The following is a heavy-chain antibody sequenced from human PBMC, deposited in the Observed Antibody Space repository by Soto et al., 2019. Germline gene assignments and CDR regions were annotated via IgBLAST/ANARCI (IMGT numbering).Heavy chain of an antibody. CDR3: ARTVVVPAAPFDY. V-gene: IGHV3-21*01. Sequence: EVQLVESGGGLVKPGGSLRLSCAASGFTFSSYSMNWVRQAPGKGLEWVSSISSSSSYIYYADSVKGRFTISRDNAKNSLYLQMNSLRAEDTAVYYYARTVVVPAAPFDYWGQGTLVTVSS. D-gene: IGHD2-2*01. CDR2: ISSSSSYI. CDR1: GFTFSSYS. J-gene: IGHJ4*02.